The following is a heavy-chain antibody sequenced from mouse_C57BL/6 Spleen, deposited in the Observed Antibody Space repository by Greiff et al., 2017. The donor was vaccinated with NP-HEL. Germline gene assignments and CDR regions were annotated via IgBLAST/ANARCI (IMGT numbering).Heavy chain of an antibody. CDR1: GYTFTSYW. CDR2: IDPSDSYT. D-gene: IGHD2-4*01. V-gene: IGHV1-69*01. CDR3: ARREGDYPWFAY. J-gene: IGHJ3*01. Sequence: QVQLQQPGAELVMPGASVKLSCKASGYTFTSYWMHWVKQRPGQGLEWIGEIDPSDSYTNYNQKFKGKSTLTVDKSSSTAYMQLSSLTSEDSAVYYCARREGDYPWFAYWGQGTLVTVSA.